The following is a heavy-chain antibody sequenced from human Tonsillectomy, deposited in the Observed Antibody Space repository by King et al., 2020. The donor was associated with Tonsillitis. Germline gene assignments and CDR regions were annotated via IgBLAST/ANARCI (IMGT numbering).Heavy chain of an antibody. V-gene: IGHV3-48*01. CDR1: GFTFSSYS. Sequence: VQLVESGGGLVQPGGSLRLSCAASGFTFSSYSMNWVRQAPGKALEWVSYISSSSSTIYYADSVKGRFTISRDNAKNSLYLQMNSLRAEDTAAYYCARDRLYCSSTSCYDVPYGFDYWGQGTLVTVSS. D-gene: IGHD2-2*01. J-gene: IGHJ4*02. CDR2: ISSSSSTI. CDR3: ARDRLYCSSTSCYDVPYGFDY.